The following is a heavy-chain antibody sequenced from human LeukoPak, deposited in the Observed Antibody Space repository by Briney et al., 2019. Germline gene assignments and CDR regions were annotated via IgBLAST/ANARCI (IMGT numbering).Heavy chain of an antibody. CDR2: IKGDGSER. CDR3: ARGHTILDP. V-gene: IGHV3-7*01. Sequence: GGSLRLSCAASGLTLSDHWMSWVRQAPGKGLEGVANIKGDGSERYYVNSVKGRFTISRDNAKNILYLQMNSLRVEDTAVYYCARGHTILDPRGQGTLVTVSS. J-gene: IGHJ5*02. CDR1: GLTLSDHW.